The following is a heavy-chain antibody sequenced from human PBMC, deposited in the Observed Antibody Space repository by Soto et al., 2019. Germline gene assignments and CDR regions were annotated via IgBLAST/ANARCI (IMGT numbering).Heavy chain of an antibody. CDR2: IYPGDSDT. CDR1: GYSFTSYW. CDR3: ARWGVATITSWDQWHGDYGY. V-gene: IGHV5-51*03. Sequence: EVQLVQSGAEVKKPGESLKISCKGSGYSFTSYWIGWVRQMPRKGLDWMGIIYPGDSDTRYSPSFQGQVTISADKSISTAYLQWSSLKASDTAMYYCARWGVATITSWDQWHGDYGYWGQGTLVTVSS. D-gene: IGHD5-12*01. J-gene: IGHJ4*02.